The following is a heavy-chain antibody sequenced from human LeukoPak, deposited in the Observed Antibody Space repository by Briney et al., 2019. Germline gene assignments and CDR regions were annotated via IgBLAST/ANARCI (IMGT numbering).Heavy chain of an antibody. CDR3: ARVLFRAAAGTDGAFDI. Sequence: HRASVKVSCKASGGTFSSYAISWVRQAPGQGLEWMGGIIPIFGTANCAQKLQGRVTMTTDTSTSTAYMELRSLRSDDTAVYYCARVLFRAAAGTDGAFDIWGQGTMVTVSS. D-gene: IGHD6-13*01. J-gene: IGHJ3*02. CDR2: IIPIFGTA. CDR1: GGTFSSYA. V-gene: IGHV1-69*05.